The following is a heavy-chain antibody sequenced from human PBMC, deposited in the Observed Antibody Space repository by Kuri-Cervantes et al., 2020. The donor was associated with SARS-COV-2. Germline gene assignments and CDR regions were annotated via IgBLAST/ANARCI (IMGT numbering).Heavy chain of an antibody. CDR2: IYSCGST. D-gene: IGHD4-11*01. Sequence: GRSLRLSCAASGFTVSSNYVSWVRQAPGKGLEWVSVIYSCGSTYYADSVKGRFTISRDNSKNTLYLQMNSLRPEDTAVYYCAKDSGLYSNYVTAYDAFDIWGQGTMVTVSS. CDR1: GFTVSSNY. CDR3: AKDSGLYSNYVTAYDAFDI. V-gene: IGHV3-66*03. J-gene: IGHJ3*02.